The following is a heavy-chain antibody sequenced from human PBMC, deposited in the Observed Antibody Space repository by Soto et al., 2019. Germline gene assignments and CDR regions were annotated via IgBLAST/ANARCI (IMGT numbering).Heavy chain of an antibody. Sequence: QITLKESGPTLVTPTQTLTLTCTFSGFSLTTTGLGVAWIRQPTGKALEWLALIYRNDEKRYRPSLRSRLTITKATSKTQVALTMTDMDPVDPATYYCANEGFGSDNWFDAWGQGTRVTVSS. CDR2: IYRNDEK. V-gene: IGHV2-5*01. J-gene: IGHJ5*02. D-gene: IGHD3-10*01. CDR3: ANEGFGSDNWFDA. CDR1: GFSLTTTGLG.